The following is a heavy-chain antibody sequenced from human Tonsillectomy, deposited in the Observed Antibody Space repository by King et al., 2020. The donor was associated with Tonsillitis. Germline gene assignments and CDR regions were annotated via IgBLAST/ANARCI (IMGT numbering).Heavy chain of an antibody. CDR3: AREERLGCSCGSCYSGDTGMVDGIDF. Sequence: VQLQQWGAGLLKPSETLSLTCAVYGGSFSGYYWNWIRQPPGKGLEWIGEINHSGSTNYNPSLKSRVTISVDTSKNQFSLKLSSVTAADTAVYYCAREERLGCSCGSCYSGDTGMVDGIDFWRQGTTVTVSS. CDR2: INHSGST. V-gene: IGHV4-34*01. CDR1: GGSFSGYY. J-gene: IGHJ6*02. D-gene: IGHD2-15*01.